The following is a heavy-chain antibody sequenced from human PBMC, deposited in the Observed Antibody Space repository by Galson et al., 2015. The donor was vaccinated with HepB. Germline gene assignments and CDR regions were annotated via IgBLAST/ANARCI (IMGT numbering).Heavy chain of an antibody. CDR2: ISSSSSTI. J-gene: IGHJ6*02. CDR1: GFTFSSYS. CDR3: ARARTEIVLAARPGGDYYYGMDV. D-gene: IGHD6-6*01. V-gene: IGHV3-48*02. Sequence: SLRLSCAASGFTFSSYSMNWVRQAPGKGLEWVSYISSSSSTIYYADSVKGRFTISRDNAKNSLYLQMNSLRDEDTAVYYCARARTEIVLAARPGGDYYYGMDVWGQGTTVTVSS.